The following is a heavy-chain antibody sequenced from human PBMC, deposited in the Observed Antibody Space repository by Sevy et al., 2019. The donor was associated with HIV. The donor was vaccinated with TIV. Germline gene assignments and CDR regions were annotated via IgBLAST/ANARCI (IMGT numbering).Heavy chain of an antibody. CDR3: AREGDTVLVPTAVDAFDF. V-gene: IGHV3-74*01. CDR2: IKTDGSSR. J-gene: IGHJ3*01. Sequence: GGSLRLSCAASGFTFSNYWMHWVRQAPGKELVWVSRIKTDGSSRDSADSVKGRFFISRDNAKNLVYLQMDSLRAEDTAVYYCAREGDTVLVPTAVDAFDFWGQGTMVTVSS. CDR1: GFTFSNYW. D-gene: IGHD2-2*01.